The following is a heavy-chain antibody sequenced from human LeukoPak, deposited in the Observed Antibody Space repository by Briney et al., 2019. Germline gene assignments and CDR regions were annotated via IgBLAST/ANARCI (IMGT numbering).Heavy chain of an antibody. CDR1: GFTFSSYW. D-gene: IGHD3-10*01. J-gene: IGHJ4*02. V-gene: IGHV3-7*03. Sequence: GGSLRLSCAASGFTFSSYWMSWVRQAPGKGLEWVANIKQDGSEKYYVDSVKGRFTISRGNAKNSLYLQMNSLRAEDTAVYYCARMVRGVDTYYFDYWGQGTLVTVSS. CDR3: ARMVRGVDTYYFDY. CDR2: IKQDGSEK.